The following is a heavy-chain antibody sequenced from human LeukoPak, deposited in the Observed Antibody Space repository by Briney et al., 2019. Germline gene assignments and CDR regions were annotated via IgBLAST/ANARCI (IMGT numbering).Heavy chain of an antibody. CDR1: GFTFSSYS. J-gene: IGHJ4*02. Sequence: GGSLRLSCAASGFTFSSYSMNWVRQAPGKGLEWVSYISSSSSTIYYADSVEGRFTISRDNAKNSLYLQMNSLRAEDTAVYYCARGVGSEVTTFPWGQGTLVTVSS. CDR2: ISSSSSTI. V-gene: IGHV3-48*01. CDR3: ARGVGSEVTTFP. D-gene: IGHD4-11*01.